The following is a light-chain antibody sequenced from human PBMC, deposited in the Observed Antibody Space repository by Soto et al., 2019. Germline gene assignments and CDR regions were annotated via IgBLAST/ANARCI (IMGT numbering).Light chain of an antibody. CDR1: TSNIGSSLINLSSKIGINT. CDR3: AAWDDSLNGYV. CDR2: SDT. J-gene: IGLJ1*01. Sequence: QPVLTQPPSASGTPGQRVTISCSGSTSNIGSSLINLSSKIGINTVNWYQQLPGTAPKLRIYSDTQRPSGVPDRFSGSKSGTSASLAISGIQSEDEADYYCAAWDDSLNGYVFGTGTKLTVL. V-gene: IGLV1-44*01.